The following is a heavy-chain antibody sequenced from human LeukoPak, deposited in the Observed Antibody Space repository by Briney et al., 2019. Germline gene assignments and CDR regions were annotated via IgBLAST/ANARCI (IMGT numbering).Heavy chain of an antibody. CDR3: AKDGGTVCHVINYSFDS. CDR1: GFTFSNYA. CDR2: MCSDGSDK. J-gene: IGHJ4*02. D-gene: IGHD1-1*01. V-gene: IGHV3-30*02. Sequence: GGSLRLSCAASGFTFSNYAMHWVRQAPGKGLEWVAIMCSDGSDKYHVNSVEGRFTISRDTSKNTLYLQMNNLSTEDTVVYYCAKDGGTVCHVINYSFDSWGQGTPVTVSS.